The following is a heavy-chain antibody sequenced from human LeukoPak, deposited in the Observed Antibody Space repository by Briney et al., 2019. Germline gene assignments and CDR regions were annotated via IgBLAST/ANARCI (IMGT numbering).Heavy chain of an antibody. J-gene: IGHJ5*02. CDR1: GYTFTSYY. CDR2: INPSGGST. D-gene: IGHD6-19*01. CDR3: ARGTRSSGWYLGHDWFDP. Sequence: ASVKVSCKASGYTFTSYYMHWVRQAPGQGLEWMGIINPSGGSTSYAQKFQGRVTMTRNTSISTAYIELSSLRSEDTAVYYCARGTRSSGWYLGHDWFDPWGQGTLVTVSS. V-gene: IGHV1-46*01.